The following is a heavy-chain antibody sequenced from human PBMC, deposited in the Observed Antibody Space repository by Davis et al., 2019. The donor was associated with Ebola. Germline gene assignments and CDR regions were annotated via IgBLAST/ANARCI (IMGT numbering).Heavy chain of an antibody. Sequence: GGSLRLSCAASGFTFSDYYMSWIRQAPGKGLEWVSSISSSGTYIYSADSVKGRFTISRDNSKDTVHLQMNSLRAEDTAVYYCARRVGARSGFDYWGQGTLVTVSS. J-gene: IGHJ4*02. CDR2: ISSSGTYI. CDR3: ARRVGARSGFDY. CDR1: GFTFSDYY. D-gene: IGHD1-26*01. V-gene: IGHV3-11*01.